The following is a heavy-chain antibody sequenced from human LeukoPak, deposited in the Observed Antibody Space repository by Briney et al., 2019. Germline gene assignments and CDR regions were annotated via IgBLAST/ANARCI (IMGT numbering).Heavy chain of an antibody. D-gene: IGHD1-1*01. CDR1: GFTFSDYD. CDR3: ARVAKERVGGVYYFDY. CDR2: IGTAGDT. J-gene: IGHJ4*02. V-gene: IGHV3-13*01. Sequence: PGGSLRLSCAASGFTFSDYDMHRVRQATGKGLEWVSAIGTAGDTYYTGSVKGRFTISRENAKNSLYLQINSLRAGDTAVYYCARVAKERVGGVYYFDYWGQGTLVTVSS.